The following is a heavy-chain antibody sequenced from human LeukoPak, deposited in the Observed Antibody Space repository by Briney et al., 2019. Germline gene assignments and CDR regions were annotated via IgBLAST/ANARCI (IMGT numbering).Heavy chain of an antibody. V-gene: IGHV1-18*01. D-gene: IGHD2-2*01. CDR3: ARDIVVVPAANGELITIIDY. Sequence: ASVKVSCKASGYTFTSYGISWVRQAPGQGLEWIGWISAYNGNTNYAQKLQGRVTMTTDTSTSTAYMELRSLRSDDTDVYYCARDIVVVPAANGELITIIDYWGQGTLVTVSS. CDR1: GYTFTSYG. CDR2: ISAYNGNT. J-gene: IGHJ4*02.